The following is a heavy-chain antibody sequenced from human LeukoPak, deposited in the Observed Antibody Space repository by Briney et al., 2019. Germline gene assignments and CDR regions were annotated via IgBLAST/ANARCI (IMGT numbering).Heavy chain of an antibody. Sequence: SQTLSLTCTVSGGSISSGGYYWSWIRQPPGKGLEWIGYIYHSGSTYYNPSLKSRVTISVDRSKNQFSLKLSSVTAADTAVYYCARSINYDILTGYQYYHYYYYMDVWGKGTTVTVSS. D-gene: IGHD3-9*01. V-gene: IGHV4-30-2*01. CDR1: GGSISSGGYY. CDR3: ARSINYDILTGYQYYHYYYYMDV. CDR2: IYHSGST. J-gene: IGHJ6*03.